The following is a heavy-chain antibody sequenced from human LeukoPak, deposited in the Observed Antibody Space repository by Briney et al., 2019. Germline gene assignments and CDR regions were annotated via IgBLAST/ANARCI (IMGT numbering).Heavy chain of an antibody. V-gene: IGHV3-20*04. CDR3: AREYYYDSSGYYSR. CDR1: GFTFDDYG. J-gene: IGHJ4*02. CDR2: INWNGGST. D-gene: IGHD3-22*01. Sequence: AGGSLRLSCAASGFTFDDYGMSWVRQAPGKGLEWVSGINWNGGSTGYADSVKGRFTISRDNAKNSLYLQMNSLRAEDTALYYCAREYYYDSSGYYSRWGQGTLVTVSS.